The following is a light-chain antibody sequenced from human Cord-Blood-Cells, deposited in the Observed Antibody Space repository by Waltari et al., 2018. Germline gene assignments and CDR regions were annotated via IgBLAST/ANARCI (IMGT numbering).Light chain of an antibody. CDR1: QSISSY. Sequence: DIQMTQSPSSLSASVGDRVTITCWASQSISSYLNWYQQKPGKAPKLLIYAASSFQSGVPSRCSSSGSWTDFTLTISSLQPEEFATYYCQQSYSTPHTVGQGTKLEIK. V-gene: IGKV1-39*01. CDR2: AAS. J-gene: IGKJ2*01. CDR3: QQSYSTPHT.